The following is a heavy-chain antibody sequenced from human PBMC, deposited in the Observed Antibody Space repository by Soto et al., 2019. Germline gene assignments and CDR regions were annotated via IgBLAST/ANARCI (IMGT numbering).Heavy chain of an antibody. CDR3: TTLSVAGVFDY. CDR2: IKSKTDGGTT. J-gene: IGHJ4*02. V-gene: IGHV3-15*01. CDR1: GFTFSNAW. Sequence: GGSLRLSCAASGFTFSNAWMSWVRQAPGKGLEWVGRIKSKTDGGTTDYAAPVKGRFTITRDDSRNTLYLQMNSLKTEDTAVYYCTTLSVAGVFDYWGQGTLVTVSS. D-gene: IGHD6-19*01.